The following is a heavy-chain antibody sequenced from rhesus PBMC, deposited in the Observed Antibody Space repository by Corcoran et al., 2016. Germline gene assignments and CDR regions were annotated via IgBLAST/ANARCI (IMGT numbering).Heavy chain of an antibody. J-gene: IGHJ4*01. Sequence: QVHLQESGPGLVKPSETLSLTCVVSGGSMNDEFWAWIRQAPGKGMEWIGRTYGRRGSDSYNHSLTNRVSSSTDTSKNQCYLNLDAVTAADTAVYHCARDVKNGNNGIDHWGQGVLVTVSS. CDR1: GGSMNDEF. CDR3: ARDVKNGNNGIDH. CDR2: TYGRRGSD. V-gene: IGHV4-147*01. D-gene: IGHD1-20*01.